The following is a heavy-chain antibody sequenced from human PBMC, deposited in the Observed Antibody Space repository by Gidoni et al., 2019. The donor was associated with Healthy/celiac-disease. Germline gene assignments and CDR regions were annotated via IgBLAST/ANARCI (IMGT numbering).Heavy chain of an antibody. D-gene: IGHD1-26*01. CDR2: IYYSGST. CDR1: GGSISSSSYY. J-gene: IGHJ4*02. Sequence: QLQLQESGPGLVKPSETLSLTCTVSGGSISSSSYYWGWLRQPPGKGLEWIGSIYYSGSTYYNPALKSRVTISVDTAKNQFSLKLSSVTAADTAVYYCARGGAIVGATFDYWGQGTLVTVSS. V-gene: IGHV4-39*01. CDR3: ARGGAIVGATFDY.